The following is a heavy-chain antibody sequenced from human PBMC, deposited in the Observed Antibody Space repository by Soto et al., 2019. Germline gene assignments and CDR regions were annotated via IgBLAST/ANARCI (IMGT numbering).Heavy chain of an antibody. CDR3: ARDQGVAAAGINWFDP. Sequence: EPLSLTCTVSGDSMNTYHGSSIRQPAGKGLEWIGQVHSSGSTHYNTSLKSRVTMSVDTSKNQFSLRLLSVTAADTAVYYCARDQGVAAAGINWFDPWGQGSRVTVSS. J-gene: IGHJ5*02. CDR1: GDSMNTYH. D-gene: IGHD6-13*01. CDR2: VHSSGST. V-gene: IGHV4-4*07.